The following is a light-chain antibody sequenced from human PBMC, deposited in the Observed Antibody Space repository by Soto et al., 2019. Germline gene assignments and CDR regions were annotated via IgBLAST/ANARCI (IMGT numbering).Light chain of an antibody. J-gene: IGKJ1*01. CDR3: QQYNNWPWT. CDR1: QSVSSNY. Sequence: EIVLTQSPGTLSLSPGERATLSCRASQSVSSNYLAWYQQKPGQAPGLLIYGASSRATGIPDRFSGSGSGTDFTLTISSLQSEDFAVYYCQQYNNWPWTFGQGTKVDIK. CDR2: GAS. V-gene: IGKV3-20*01.